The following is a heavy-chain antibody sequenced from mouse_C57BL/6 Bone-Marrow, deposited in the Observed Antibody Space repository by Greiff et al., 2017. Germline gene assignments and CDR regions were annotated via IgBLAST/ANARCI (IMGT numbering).Heavy chain of an antibody. J-gene: IGHJ1*03. CDR1: GYTFTSYW. CDR2: INPSNGGT. Sequence: QVQLQQPGTELVKPGASVKLSCKASGYTFTSYWMHWVKQRPGQGLEWIGNINPSNGGTNYNEKFKSKATLTVDKSSSTAYMQLSSLTSEDSAVYYCASYNCYGSRAYFDVWGTGTTVTVSS. D-gene: IGHD1-1*01. V-gene: IGHV1-53*01. CDR3: ASYNCYGSRAYFDV.